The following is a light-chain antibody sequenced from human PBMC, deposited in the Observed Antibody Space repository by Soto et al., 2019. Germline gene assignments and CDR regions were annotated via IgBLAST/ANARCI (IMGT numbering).Light chain of an antibody. CDR1: QIVTSTY. CDR3: QQYGSSFLT. CDR2: GAS. V-gene: IGKV3-20*01. Sequence: EMMLTQSPGTLSLSPGERATLSCRASQIVTSTYLAWFQQKPGQAPRLLIYGASSRATGIPDRFSGSGSGTDFTLTISRLEPEDFAVYYCQQYGSSFLTFGGGTKVEIK. J-gene: IGKJ4*01.